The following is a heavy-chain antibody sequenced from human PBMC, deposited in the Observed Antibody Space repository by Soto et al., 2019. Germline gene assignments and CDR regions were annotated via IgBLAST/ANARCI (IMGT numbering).Heavy chain of an antibody. J-gene: IGHJ6*02. CDR3: ARHVPAAGYYYGMDV. CDR2: IIPIFGTA. D-gene: IGHD2-2*01. Sequence: QVQLVQSGAEVKKPGSSVKVSCKASGGTFSSYAISWVRQAPGQGLEWMGGIIPIFGTANYAQKFQGRVTITADESTSPAYMERSRLRSEDTAVYYCARHVPAAGYYYGMDVWGQGTTVTVSS. CDR1: GGTFSSYA. V-gene: IGHV1-69*12.